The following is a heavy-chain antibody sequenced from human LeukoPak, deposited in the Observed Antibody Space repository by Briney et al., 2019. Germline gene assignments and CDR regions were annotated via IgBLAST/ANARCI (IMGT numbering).Heavy chain of an antibody. Sequence: SGTLSLTCAVSGGSISSSNWWSWIRQPPGKGLEWIGYIYYSGSTNYNPSLKSRVTISVDTSKNQFSLKLSSVTAADTAVYCCARVVGATSPWGQGTLVTVSS. D-gene: IGHD1-26*01. V-gene: IGHV4-4*01. CDR2: IYYSGST. CDR3: ARVVGATSP. J-gene: IGHJ5*02. CDR1: GGSISSSNW.